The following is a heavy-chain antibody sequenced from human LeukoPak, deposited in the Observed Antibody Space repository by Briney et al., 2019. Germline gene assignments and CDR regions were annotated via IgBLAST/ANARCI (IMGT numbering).Heavy chain of an antibody. CDR2: VIHSGST. CDR1: GGSFSGFY. D-gene: IGHD3-10*01. Sequence: SQTLSLTCAVDGGSFSGFYWSWIRQPPGNGLGWIGEVIHSGSTNYNPSHKSRVTISVDTSKNQFSLKLSSVTAADTAVYYCARGPDYYGSGIRYFDYWGQGTLVTVSS. V-gene: IGHV4-34*01. CDR3: ARGPDYYGSGIRYFDY. J-gene: IGHJ4*02.